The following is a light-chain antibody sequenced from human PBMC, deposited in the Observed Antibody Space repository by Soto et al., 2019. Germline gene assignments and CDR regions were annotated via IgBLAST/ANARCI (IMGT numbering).Light chain of an antibody. V-gene: IGKV3-15*01. CDR2: DAS. J-gene: IGKJ1*01. Sequence: EILMTQSPATLSVSPGERATLSCRASQSVTNNFAWYQQKPGQAPRLLIRDASTRATGVPARFSGSGSGTEFTLTISSLQSEDFAVYYCQQYNNWPGTFGQGTKVDIK. CDR3: QQYNNWPGT. CDR1: QSVTNN.